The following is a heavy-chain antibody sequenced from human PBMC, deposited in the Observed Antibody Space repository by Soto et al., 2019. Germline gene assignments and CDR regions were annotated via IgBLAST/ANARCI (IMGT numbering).Heavy chain of an antibody. D-gene: IGHD3-10*01. CDR3: ARGVSGVYYYYGMDV. Sequence: PRLSCAASGFTFSSHTMNWVRQAPGKGLEWISYITSTSSTKNYADSVKGRFTISRDNSKNTLYLQMNSLRAEDTAVYYCARGVSGVYYYYGMDVWGQGTTVTVSS. CDR2: ITSTSSTK. CDR1: GFTFSSHT. V-gene: IGHV3-48*01. J-gene: IGHJ6*02.